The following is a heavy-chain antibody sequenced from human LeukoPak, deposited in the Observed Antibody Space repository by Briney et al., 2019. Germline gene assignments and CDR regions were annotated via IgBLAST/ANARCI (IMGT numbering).Heavy chain of an antibody. J-gene: IGHJ4*02. CDR1: GGSISSSSYY. CDR2: IYYSGST. CDR3: ARAAYSGSYHSDY. Sequence: SETLSFTCTVSGGSISSSSYYWGWIRQPPGKGLEWIGSIYYSGSTYYNPSLKSRVTISVDTSKNQFSLKLSSVTAADTAVYYCARAAYSGSYHSDYWGQGTLVTVSS. D-gene: IGHD1-26*01. V-gene: IGHV4-39*07.